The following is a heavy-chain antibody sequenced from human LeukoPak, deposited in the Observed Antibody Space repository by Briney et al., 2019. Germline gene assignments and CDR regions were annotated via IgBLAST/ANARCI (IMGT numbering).Heavy chain of an antibody. D-gene: IGHD1-1*01. CDR3: AKDIGTDSYYLHS. J-gene: IGHJ4*02. V-gene: IGHV3-43*01. CDR2: ISWDGHRT. CDR1: GFTFDDYA. Sequence: GGSLRLSCAASGFTFDDYAMHWVRQCPGKGLEWVSLISWDGHRTHYADSVKGRFTSSRDNSKNSLYLQMNSLRTEDTALYYCAKDIGTDSYYLHSWGQGTLVTVSS.